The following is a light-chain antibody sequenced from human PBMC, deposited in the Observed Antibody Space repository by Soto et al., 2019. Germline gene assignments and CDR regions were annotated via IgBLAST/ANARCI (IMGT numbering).Light chain of an antibody. CDR3: QQHNNWPPT. CDR2: GAS. CDR1: QSISIN. V-gene: IGKV3-15*01. J-gene: IGKJ1*01. Sequence: EIVMTQSPATLSVSPGERVTLSCRASQSISINLAWSQRKPGQSPRLLFSGASTRATGVPVRFSGSGSGTEFTLSISSLQSEDFAVYFCQQHNNWPPTFGQGTKVEI.